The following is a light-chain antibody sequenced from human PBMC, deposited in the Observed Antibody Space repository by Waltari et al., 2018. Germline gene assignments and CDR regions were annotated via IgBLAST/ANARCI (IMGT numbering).Light chain of an antibody. CDR3: HQHYSEPIT. V-gene: IGKV2-28*01. CDR1: QSLLHSNGNNY. J-gene: IGKJ5*01. Sequence: DIVMTQSPLSLPVTPGEPAPISCRSSQSLLHSNGNNYLDWYLQKPGQSPQLLIYLGSNRASGVPDRFSGSGSGTDFTLTINSLQAEDVAVYYCHQHYSEPITFGQGTRLEI. CDR2: LGS.